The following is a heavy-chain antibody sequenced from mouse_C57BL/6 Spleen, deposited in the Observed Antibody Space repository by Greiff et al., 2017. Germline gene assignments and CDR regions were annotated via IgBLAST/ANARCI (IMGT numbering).Heavy chain of an antibody. CDR1: GFTFNTYA. D-gene: IGHD3-2*02. CDR2: IRSKSSNYAT. CDR3: VRGGRDSSGPIHFDY. J-gene: IGHJ2*01. Sequence: EVQGVESGGGLVQPKGSLKLSCAASGFTFNTYAMHWVRQAPGKGLEWVARIRSKSSNYATSYADSVKDRFTISRDDSQSMLYLQMNNLKTEDTAMYYCVRGGRDSSGPIHFDYWGKGTTLTVSS. V-gene: IGHV10-3*01.